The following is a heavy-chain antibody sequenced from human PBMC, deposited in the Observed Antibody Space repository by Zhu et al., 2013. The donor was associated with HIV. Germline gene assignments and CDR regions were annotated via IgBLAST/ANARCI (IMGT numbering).Heavy chain of an antibody. CDR1: GYTFDRFG. D-gene: IGHD3-22*01. CDR3: ARGKPVTYYFDRSGYYFDS. J-gene: IGHJ4*02. Sequence: QVQLVQSGAEVRKSGASVNISCKASGYTFDRFGITWVRQVPGQGLEWLGWISVHNGDTDAAQNFQGRLSMTTEKVTTTAYMELRSLTTDDTAIYYCARGKPVTYYFDRSGYYFDSWGQGTLVTVSS. V-gene: IGHV1-18*04. CDR2: ISVHNGDT.